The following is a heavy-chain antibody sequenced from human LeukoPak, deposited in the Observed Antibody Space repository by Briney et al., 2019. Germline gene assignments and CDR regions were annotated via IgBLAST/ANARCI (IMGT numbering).Heavy chain of an antibody. CDR1: GFTFSSYA. J-gene: IGHJ4*02. CDR3: ARPYYDIWSAYVY. V-gene: IGHV3-64*01. D-gene: IGHD3-3*01. CDR2: ISNGGGST. Sequence: GGSLRLSCAASGFTFSSYAMHWVRQAPGKGLEYVAAISNGGGSTHYANSVKGRFTISRDNSKNTLYLQMGSLRAEDMAVYYCARPYYDIWSAYVYWGQGTLVTVSS.